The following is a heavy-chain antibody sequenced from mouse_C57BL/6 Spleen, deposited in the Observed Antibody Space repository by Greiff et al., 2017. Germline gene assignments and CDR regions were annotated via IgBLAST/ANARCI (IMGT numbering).Heavy chain of an antibody. Sequence: VQLQQSGAELVRPGASVKLSCTASGFNIKDDYMHWVKQRPEQGLEWIGWIDPENGDTEYASKFQGKATITADTSSNTAYLQLSSLTSENTAVYYCTTNRYYGGSYRWYFDGWGTGTTVTVSS. CDR3: TTNRYYGGSYRWYFDG. V-gene: IGHV14-4*01. D-gene: IGHD1-1*01. CDR1: GFNIKDDY. CDR2: IDPENGDT. J-gene: IGHJ1*03.